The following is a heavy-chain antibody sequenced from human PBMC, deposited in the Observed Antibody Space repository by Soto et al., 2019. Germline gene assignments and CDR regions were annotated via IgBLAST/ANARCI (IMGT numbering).Heavy chain of an antibody. CDR3: AKAWPRGSSGWYGPFDY. D-gene: IGHD6-19*01. Sequence: EVQLLESGGGLVQPGGSLRLSCAASGFTFSSYAMSWVRQAPGKGLEWVSGLSGSGGGTYADSVKGRFIISRDNSKKTLYLQMTGLRAEDTAVYYCAKAWPRGSSGWYGPFDYWGQGSLFTVSS. CDR1: GFTFSSYA. CDR2: LSGSGGGT. J-gene: IGHJ4*02. V-gene: IGHV3-23*01.